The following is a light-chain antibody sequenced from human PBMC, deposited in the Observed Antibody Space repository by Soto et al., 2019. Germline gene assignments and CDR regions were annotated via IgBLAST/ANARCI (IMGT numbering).Light chain of an antibody. J-gene: IGKJ1*01. V-gene: IGKV1-8*01. CDR2: DAS. CDR3: QQSYRFPKT. CDR1: HGISSY. Sequence: AIMMPPSPSSLSASTGHIVTITCRASHGISSYLAWHQQKPGKAPKLLIYDASSLESGVPSRFSGSGSGTEFTLTIISLQPEDFATYYCQQSYRFPKTFGRGTKVDI.